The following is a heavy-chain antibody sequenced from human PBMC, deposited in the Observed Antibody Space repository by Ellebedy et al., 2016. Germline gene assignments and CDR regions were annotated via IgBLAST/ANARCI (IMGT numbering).Heavy chain of an antibody. CDR1: GYSFSNHW. CDR2: IYPDDSDM. D-gene: IGHD1-26*01. V-gene: IGHV5-51*01. CDR3: ARRGVGADPYNDAFDI. J-gene: IGHJ3*02. Sequence: GESLKISXKASGYSFSNHWIGWVRQMPGKGLEWMGIIYPDDSDMRFRSSFQGQVTISVDKSISTAYLQWTSLRASDTAIYYCARRGVGADPYNDAFDIWGQGTMVTVSS.